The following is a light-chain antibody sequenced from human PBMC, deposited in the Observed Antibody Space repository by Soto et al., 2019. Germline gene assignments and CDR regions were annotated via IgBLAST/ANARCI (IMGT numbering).Light chain of an antibody. J-gene: IGKJ1*01. Sequence: VSTRSPGTLSLSPGYRATLYCRASQSVSSSYLAWYQQKPGQAPRLLIYDASNRATGIPARFSGSGSGTDFTLTISRLEPEDFAVYYCQQRSNWPPWTFGQGTKVDIK. CDR3: QQRSNWPPWT. V-gene: IGKV3D-20*02. CDR2: DAS. CDR1: QSVSSSY.